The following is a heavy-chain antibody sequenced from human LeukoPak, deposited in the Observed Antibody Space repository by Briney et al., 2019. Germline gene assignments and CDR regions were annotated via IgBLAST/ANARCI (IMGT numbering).Heavy chain of an antibody. CDR1: GSTFSSYA. D-gene: IGHD3-3*01. Sequence: GGSLRLSCAASGSTFSSYAMHWVRQAPGKGLEWVAVISYDGSNKYYADSVKGRFTISGDNSKNTLYLQMNSLRAEDTAVYYCARDVQPLRFLEWPPYYYYYGMDVWGQGTTVTVSS. V-gene: IGHV3-30*04. J-gene: IGHJ6*02. CDR2: ISYDGSNK. CDR3: ARDVQPLRFLEWPPYYYYYGMDV.